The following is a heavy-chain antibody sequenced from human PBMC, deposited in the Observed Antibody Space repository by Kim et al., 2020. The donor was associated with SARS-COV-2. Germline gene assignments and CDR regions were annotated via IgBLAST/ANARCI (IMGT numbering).Heavy chain of an antibody. J-gene: IGHJ4*02. CDR1: GFTFSSYS. CDR3: ARDRGSNSWEPEGSDY. D-gene: IGHD6-13*01. CDR2: ISSSSTYI. V-gene: IGHV3-21*01. Sequence: GGSLRLSCAASGFTFSSYSMNWVRQAPGKGLEWVSSISSSSTYIYYADSVKGRFTISRDNAKHSLYLQMNTLRAEDTAVYYCARDRGSNSWEPEGSDYWGQGTLVTVSS.